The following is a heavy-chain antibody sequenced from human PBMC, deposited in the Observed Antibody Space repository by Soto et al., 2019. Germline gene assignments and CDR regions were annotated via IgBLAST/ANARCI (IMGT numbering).Heavy chain of an antibody. CDR2: ISTYNGDT. D-gene: IGHD1-26*01. Sequence: QVQLVQSGPEVKKPGASVKVSCEASGYTFTTSGISWVRQAPGQGLEWMGWISTYNGDTNSAQKFQGRVTMTADTSTGTVYMELMSLKSDDTAVYYCARQGSWPYYYYGLDVWGQGTTVTVSS. CDR1: GYTFTTSG. CDR3: ARQGSWPYYYYGLDV. J-gene: IGHJ6*02. V-gene: IGHV1-18*01.